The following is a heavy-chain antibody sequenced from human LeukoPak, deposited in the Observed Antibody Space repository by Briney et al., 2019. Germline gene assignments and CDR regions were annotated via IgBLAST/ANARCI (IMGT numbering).Heavy chain of an antibody. CDR1: GFTFSSYA. CDR2: ISYDGGNK. Sequence: GGSLRLSCAASGFTFSSYAMHWVRQAPGKGLEWVAVISYDGGNKYYADSVKGRFTISRDNSKNTLYLQMNSLRAEDTAVYYCAIDRGQLVNDYWGQGTLVTVSS. D-gene: IGHD6-13*01. V-gene: IGHV3-30*04. CDR3: AIDRGQLVNDY. J-gene: IGHJ4*02.